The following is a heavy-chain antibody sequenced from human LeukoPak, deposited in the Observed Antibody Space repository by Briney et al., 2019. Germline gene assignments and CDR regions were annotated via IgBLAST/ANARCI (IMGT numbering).Heavy chain of an antibody. CDR2: IDYSGTT. D-gene: IGHD2-2*01. J-gene: IGHJ5*02. CDR1: GGSISSSSYY. V-gene: IGHV4-39*07. CDR3: AREVDAAAAYNWFDP. Sequence: KTSETLSLTCTVSGGSISSSSYYWGWIRQPPGKGLEWIGTIDYSGTTYYKPSLKSRVTISVDTSKNQFSLKLSSVTAADTAVYYCAREVDAAAAYNWFDPWGQGTLVTVSS.